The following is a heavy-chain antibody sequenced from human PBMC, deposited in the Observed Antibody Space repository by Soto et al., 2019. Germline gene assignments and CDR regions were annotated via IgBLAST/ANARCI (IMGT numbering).Heavy chain of an antibody. CDR3: TTSNLGVDF. J-gene: IGHJ4*02. D-gene: IGHD1-1*01. V-gene: IGHV3-15*01. CDR2: IKTKPDDGTI. CDR1: GLIFSYVW. Sequence: GGSLRLSCAASGLIFSYVWMTWVRQAPGKGLEWVGRIKTKPDDGTIGYAAPVRGRFTISRDDSKNTLYLQMTSLTPDDTGVYYCTTSNLGVDFWGPGTLVTVSS.